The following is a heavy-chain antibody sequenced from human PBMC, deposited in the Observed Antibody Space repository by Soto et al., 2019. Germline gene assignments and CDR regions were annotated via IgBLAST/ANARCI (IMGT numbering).Heavy chain of an antibody. J-gene: IGHJ4*02. D-gene: IGHD3-9*01. Sequence: SETLSLTCAVSGGSISSGGYSWSWIRQPPGKGLEWIGYIYHSGSTYYNPSLKSRVTISVDRSKNQFSLKLSSMTAADTAVYYCARGHYDILTGYYNGYFDYWGQGTLVTVSS. CDR2: IYHSGST. V-gene: IGHV4-30-2*01. CDR3: ARGHYDILTGYYNGYFDY. CDR1: GGSISSGGYS.